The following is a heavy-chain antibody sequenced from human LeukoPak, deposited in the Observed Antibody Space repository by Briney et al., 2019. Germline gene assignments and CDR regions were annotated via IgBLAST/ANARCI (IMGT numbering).Heavy chain of an antibody. V-gene: IGHV1-69*06. CDR2: IIPIFGTA. J-gene: IGHJ4*02. Sequence: GASVKVSCKASGYTFTSYGLSWVRQAPGQGLEWMGGIIPIFGTANYAQKFQGRVTITADKSTSTAYMELSSLRSEDTAVYYCAKNYGGYYFDYWGQGTLVTVSS. CDR1: GYTFTSYG. CDR3: AKNYGGYYFDY. D-gene: IGHD4-23*01.